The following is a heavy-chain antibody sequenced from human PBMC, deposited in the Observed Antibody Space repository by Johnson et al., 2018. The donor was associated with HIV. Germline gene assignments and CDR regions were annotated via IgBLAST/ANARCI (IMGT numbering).Heavy chain of an antibody. CDR1: GFTFSSYA. D-gene: IGHD6-19*01. CDR2: ISYDGSNK. CDR3: ARDRARWSSVWYNDAFDI. V-gene: IGHV3-30-3*01. Sequence: QVQLVESGGGLVQPGGSLRLSCAASGFTFSSYAMHWVRQAPGKGLEWVAIISYDGSNKYYADSVKGRFTISRDNSKNTMYLQMNSLRVEDTALYYCARDRARWSSVWYNDAFDIWGQGTMVTVSS. J-gene: IGHJ3*02.